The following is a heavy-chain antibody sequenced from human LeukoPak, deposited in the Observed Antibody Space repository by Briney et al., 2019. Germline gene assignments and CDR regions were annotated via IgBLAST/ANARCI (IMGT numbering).Heavy chain of an antibody. CDR2: ITGSGDTT. V-gene: IGHV3-23*01. J-gene: IGHJ4*02. D-gene: IGHD3-9*01. CDR1: GFIFRNYA. CDR3: AKWGDFDILTGYYVSDF. Sequence: GGSLRLSCAASGFIFRNYAMSWVRQAPGKGLEWVSAITGSGDTTYYADSVKGRFTISRANSKNTLYVEMNTLRVEDTAVYYCAKWGDFDILTGYYVSDFWGQGTLVTVSS.